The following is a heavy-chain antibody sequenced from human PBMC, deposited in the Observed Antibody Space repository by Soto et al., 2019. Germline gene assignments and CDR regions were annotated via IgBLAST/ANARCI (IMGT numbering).Heavy chain of an antibody. V-gene: IGHV4-59*08. CDR1: GGTISGYY. CDR3: ARHRRTTVATFYFDS. J-gene: IGHJ4*02. Sequence: QVHLQETGPGLVKPSETVSLTCTVFGGTISGYYWSWIRQAPGKGLEWIAYIYNSGTTNYNPSLKSRVTISEDSSKNQISLKLSSVTAADTAVYYCARHRRTTVATFYFDSWGQGALVTVSS. D-gene: IGHD4-17*01. CDR2: IYNSGTT.